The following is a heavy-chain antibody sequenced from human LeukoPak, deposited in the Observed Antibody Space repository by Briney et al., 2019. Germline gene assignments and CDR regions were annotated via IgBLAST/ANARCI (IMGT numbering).Heavy chain of an antibody. D-gene: IGHD6-13*01. CDR2: IIPIFGTA. CDR1: GGTFSSYA. CDR3: ASIAAAGYYYYYMDV. V-gene: IGHV1-69*05. J-gene: IGHJ6*03. Sequence: SVKVSCKASGGTFSSYAMSWVRQAPGQGLEWMGEIIPIFGTANYAQKFQGRVTFTTDESTSTAYMELSSLRSEDTAVYYCASIAAAGYYYYYMDVWGKGTTVTVSS.